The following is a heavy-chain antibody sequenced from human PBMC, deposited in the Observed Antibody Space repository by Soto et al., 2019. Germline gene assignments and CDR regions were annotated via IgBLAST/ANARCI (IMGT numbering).Heavy chain of an antibody. CDR3: ARHLRYREIAGASL. V-gene: IGHV3-7*01. J-gene: IGHJ4*02. D-gene: IGHD2-21*01. CDR1: GFTLSTYW. CDR2: IKQDGSEK. Sequence: EVQLVESGGGLVQPGGSLRLSCVASGFTLSTYWMSWVRQAPRKGLEWVANIKQDGSEKYYVDSVKGRFTIARDNAKNTLSHQMSGLRAQDTAVYYCARHLRYREIAGASLWGQGTLVAVSS.